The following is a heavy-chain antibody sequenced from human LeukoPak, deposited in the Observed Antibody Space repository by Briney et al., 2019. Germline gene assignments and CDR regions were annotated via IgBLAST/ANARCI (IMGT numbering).Heavy chain of an antibody. Sequence: SETLSLTCTVSGGSISSSSYYWGWIRQPPRKGLEWIESIYYSGSTYYNPSLKSRVTISVDTSKNQFSLKLSSVTAADTAVYYCARLEAEGLVITHWGQGTLVTVSS. CDR1: GGSISSSSYY. D-gene: IGHD3/OR15-3a*01. V-gene: IGHV4-39*01. CDR3: ARLEAEGLVITH. CDR2: IYYSGST. J-gene: IGHJ4*02.